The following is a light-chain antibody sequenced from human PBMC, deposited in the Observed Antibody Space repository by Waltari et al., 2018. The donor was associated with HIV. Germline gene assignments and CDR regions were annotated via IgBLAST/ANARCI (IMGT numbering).Light chain of an antibody. CDR3: QQSYSTPWT. CDR1: QSISSY. V-gene: IGKV1-39*01. CDR2: AAS. J-gene: IGKJ1*01. Sequence: DLQMPQSPSSPSASAGDRIPITCRASQSISSYLNWYQQKPGKAPKLLIYAASSLQSGVPSRFSGSGSGTDCTLTISSRQPEDFATYYGQQSYSTPWTFGQGTKVEIK.